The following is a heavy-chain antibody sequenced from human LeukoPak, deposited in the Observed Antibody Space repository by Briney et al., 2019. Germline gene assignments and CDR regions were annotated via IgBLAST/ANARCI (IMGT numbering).Heavy chain of an antibody. V-gene: IGHV3-74*01. CDR1: GFTSSNHW. J-gene: IGHJ4*02. D-gene: IGHD3-16*01. Sequence: GGSLRLPCAASGFTSSNHWMHWVRQAPGKGLVWVSRINNDGTSAVYADSVKGRFTISRDNAKNTLYLQMNSLRAEDTAVYYCARDSRSWDFDFWGQGTLVTVSS. CDR3: ARDSRSWDFDF. CDR2: INNDGTSA.